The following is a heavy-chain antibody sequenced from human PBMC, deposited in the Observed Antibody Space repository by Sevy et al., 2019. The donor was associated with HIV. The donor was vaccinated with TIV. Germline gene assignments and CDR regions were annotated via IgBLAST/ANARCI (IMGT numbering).Heavy chain of an antibody. Sequence: GGSLRLSCAASGFTFSSYGMHWVRQAPGKGLEWVAFIRYDGSNKYYADSVKGRFTISRDNSKNTLYLQMNSLRAEDTAVYYCAKDSDEATVTTYLTGWGQGTLVTVSS. D-gene: IGHD4-4*01. J-gene: IGHJ4*02. CDR2: IRYDGSNK. CDR3: AKDSDEATVTTYLTG. CDR1: GFTFSSYG. V-gene: IGHV3-30*02.